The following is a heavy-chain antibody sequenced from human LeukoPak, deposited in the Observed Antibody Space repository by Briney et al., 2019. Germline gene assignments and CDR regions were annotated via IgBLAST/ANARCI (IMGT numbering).Heavy chain of an antibody. CDR2: MYQSGSI. V-gene: IGHV4-39*07. CDR3: ARGISEWDY. J-gene: IGHJ4*02. Sequence: SETLSLTCTVSGGSVISSGYFWGWIRQPPGKGLEWIGCMYQSGSIYYNASLKSRVTISVNTSKNQFSLELNSVTAADTAVYYCARGISEWDYWGQGTLVTVSS. D-gene: IGHD3-3*01. CDR1: GGSVISSGYF.